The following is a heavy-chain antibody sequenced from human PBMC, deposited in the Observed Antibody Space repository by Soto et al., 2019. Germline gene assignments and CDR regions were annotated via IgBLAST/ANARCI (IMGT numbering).Heavy chain of an antibody. Sequence: QVQLEESGGGVVQPGRSLRLSCAASGFTFSRHTMHWVRQAPVKGLEWVASISYDGSNKYYADSVKGRFTISRDNSKNTLSVKMDSLRAEDTAVYYCARDRLRLGELSLLGYFDYWGQGTLVTVSS. D-gene: IGHD3-16*02. CDR1: GFTFSRHT. CDR3: ARDRLRLGELSLLGYFDY. CDR2: ISYDGSNK. V-gene: IGHV3-30*04. J-gene: IGHJ4*02.